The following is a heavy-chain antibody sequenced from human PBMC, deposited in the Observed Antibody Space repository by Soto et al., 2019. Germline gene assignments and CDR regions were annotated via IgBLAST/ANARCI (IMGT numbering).Heavy chain of an antibody. Sequence: PGGSLRLSCSASGFTFSRSDLHWVRLAPGKGLEWVGRVRSKIHNYATSFADSVRGRFTISRNDSDNTVSLEMSGLKSEDTALYYCSRHEEGRRMVFYGMDVWGQGTTVTVSS. J-gene: IGHJ6*02. CDR3: SRHEEGRRMVFYGMDV. V-gene: IGHV3-73*01. CDR2: VRSKIHNYAT. D-gene: IGHD2-8*01. CDR1: GFTFSRSD.